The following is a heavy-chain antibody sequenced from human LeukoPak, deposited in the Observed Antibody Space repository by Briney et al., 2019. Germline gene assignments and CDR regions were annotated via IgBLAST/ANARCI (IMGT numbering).Heavy chain of an antibody. CDR2: IYYSGST. CDR1: GGFISSYY. D-gene: IGHD1-1*01. Sequence: SETLSLTCTVCGGFISSYYWSWLRQPPGKGLEWIGYIYYSGSTNYNPSLKSRVTISVDTSKNQFSLKMGSVSAAKKAVYYYARELDDAFDIWGQGTMVTVSS. J-gene: IGHJ3*02. V-gene: IGHV4-59*01. CDR3: ARELDDAFDI.